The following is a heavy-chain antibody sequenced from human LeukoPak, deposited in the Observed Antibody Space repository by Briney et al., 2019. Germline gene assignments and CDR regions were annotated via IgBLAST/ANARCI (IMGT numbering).Heavy chain of an antibody. V-gene: IGHV4-59*01. Sequence: PSETLSLTCTVSGASISSYYWGWIRQPPAKGLEWIGYILNTGSANYNPSLKSRVTISIDTSKNQFSLKLTSVTAADTAVYYCARDKALRNWYFDLWGRGTLATVSS. J-gene: IGHJ2*01. CDR1: GASISSYY. CDR2: ILNTGSA. CDR3: ARDKALRNWYFDL.